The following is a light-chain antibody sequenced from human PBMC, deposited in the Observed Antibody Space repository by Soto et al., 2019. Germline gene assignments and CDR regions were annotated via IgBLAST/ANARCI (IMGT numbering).Light chain of an antibody. Sequence: TQSPGTLSLSRGERATLSCRAIQSVSNDYVAWVQQKPGQAPRLLIYGASTRATGIPARFSGSGSGTEVTLTISSLQSEDFAVYYRQQYNNWPRTFGQGTKVDIK. V-gene: IGKV3-15*01. J-gene: IGKJ1*01. CDR3: QQYNNWPRT. CDR1: QSVSND. CDR2: GAS.